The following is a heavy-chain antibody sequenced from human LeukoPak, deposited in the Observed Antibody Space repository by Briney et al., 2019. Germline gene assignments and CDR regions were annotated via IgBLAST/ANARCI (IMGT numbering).Heavy chain of an antibody. CDR1: GGSFSGYY. V-gene: IGHV4-34*01. CDR3: ARAPPQIDAFDI. CDR2: INNSGTT. J-gene: IGHJ3*02. Sequence: SETLSLTCAVYGGSFSGYYWSWIRQPPGTGLEWIAEINNSGTTNYNPSLKGRVTISIDTSKNQFSLKLSSVTAADTAVYYCARAPPQIDAFDIWGQGTMVTVSS.